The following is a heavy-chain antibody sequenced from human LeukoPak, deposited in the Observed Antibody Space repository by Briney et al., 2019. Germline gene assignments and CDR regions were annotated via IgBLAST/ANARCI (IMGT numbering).Heavy chain of an antibody. CDR3: ARDRLGSSWYYYYYGMDV. CDR1: GYTFTSYG. V-gene: IGHV1-18*01. J-gene: IGHJ6*02. Sequence: ASVKVSCKASGYTFTSYGISWVRRAPGQGLEWMGWISAYNGNTNYAQKLQGRVTMTTDTSTSTAYMELRSLRSDDTAVYYCARDRLGSSWYYYYYGMDVWGQGTTVTVSS. D-gene: IGHD6-13*01. CDR2: ISAYNGNT.